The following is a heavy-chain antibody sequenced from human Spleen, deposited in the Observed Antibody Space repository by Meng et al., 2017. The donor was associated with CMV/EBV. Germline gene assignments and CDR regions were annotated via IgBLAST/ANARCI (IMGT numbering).Heavy chain of an antibody. D-gene: IGHD1-26*01. CDR1: GFTFRSYI. CDR2: ISSSSSYI. J-gene: IGHJ3*02. Sequence: GESLKTYCAASGFTFRSYIMNWVRQAPGKGLDWVSSISSSSSYIYYADSVKGRFTISRDNAKNSLYLQMNSLRAEDTAVYYCASVGTGATPLGTAFDIWGQGTMVTVSS. V-gene: IGHV3-21*01. CDR3: ASVGTGATPLGTAFDI.